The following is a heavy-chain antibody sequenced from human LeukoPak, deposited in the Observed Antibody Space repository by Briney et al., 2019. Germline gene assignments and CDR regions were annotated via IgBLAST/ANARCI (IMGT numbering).Heavy chain of an antibody. J-gene: IGHJ4*02. CDR3: AKEGRSLQTY. CDR1: VFTFSSYY. Sequence: GGSLRLSCAASVFTFSSYYMHWVRQATRKGPEWVSAIGTAGDTYCPGSVKGRFTISRDNAKNSLYLQMNSLRVEDTAVYYCAKEGRSLQTYWGQGTLVTVSS. D-gene: IGHD1-1*01. V-gene: IGHV3-13*01. CDR2: IGTAGDT.